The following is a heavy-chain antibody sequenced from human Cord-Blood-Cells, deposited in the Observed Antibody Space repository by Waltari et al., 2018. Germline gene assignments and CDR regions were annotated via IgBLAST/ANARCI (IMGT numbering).Heavy chain of an antibody. D-gene: IGHD6-19*01. V-gene: IGHV1-2*02. CDR1: GYTFTGYY. Sequence: QVQLVQSGAEVKKPAASVKVSCKASGYTFTGYYMHWVRQAPGQVLEWMGWINPNSGGTNYAQKFQGRVTRTRDTSSSTAYMGQSRLRSDGTAVYYCARRSRVAGDDVDIWGQGTMVTVSS. J-gene: IGHJ3*02. CDR2: INPNSGGT. CDR3: ARRSRVAGDDVDI.